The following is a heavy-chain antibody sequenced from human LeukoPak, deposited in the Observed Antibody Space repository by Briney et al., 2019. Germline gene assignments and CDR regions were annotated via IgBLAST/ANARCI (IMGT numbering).Heavy chain of an antibody. J-gene: IGHJ6*03. CDR3: ARAVSRYSNFAYYYYYIDV. D-gene: IGHD4-11*01. Sequence: SQTLSLTCTVSGGSISSGDYYWSRIRQPPGKGLEWIGYIYYSGSTSYNPSLKSRVTISVDTSKNQFSLKLSSVTAADTAVYYCARAVSRYSNFAYYYYYIDVWGKGTTVSVSS. CDR1: GGSISSGDYY. V-gene: IGHV4-30-4*01. CDR2: IYYSGST.